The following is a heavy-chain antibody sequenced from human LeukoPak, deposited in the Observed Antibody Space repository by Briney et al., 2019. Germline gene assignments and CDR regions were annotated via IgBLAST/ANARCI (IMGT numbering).Heavy chain of an antibody. J-gene: IGHJ4*02. CDR2: ISYDGSNK. CDR3: AKDIFTMVRGVVDY. D-gene: IGHD3-10*01. V-gene: IGHV3-30-3*01. Sequence: GGSLRLSCAASGFTFSSYAMHWVRQAPGKGLEWVAVISYDGSNKYYADSVKGRFTISRDNSKNSLYLQMNSLRAEDTALYYCAKDIFTMVRGVVDYWGQGTLVTVSS. CDR1: GFTFSSYA.